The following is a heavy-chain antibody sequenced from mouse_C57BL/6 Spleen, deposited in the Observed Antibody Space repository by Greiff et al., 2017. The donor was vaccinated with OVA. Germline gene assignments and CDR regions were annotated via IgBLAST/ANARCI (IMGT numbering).Heavy chain of an antibody. CDR3: AITTVVAKGFAY. V-gene: IGHV1-64*01. CDR2: IHPNSGST. CDR1: GYTFTSYW. D-gene: IGHD1-1*01. Sequence: QVQLQQPGGELVKPGASVKLSCKASGYTFTSYWMHWVKPRPGQGLEWIGMIHPNSGSTNYNEKFKSKATLTVDKSSSTAYMQLSSLTSEDSAVYYCAITTVVAKGFAYWGQGTLVTVSA. J-gene: IGHJ3*01.